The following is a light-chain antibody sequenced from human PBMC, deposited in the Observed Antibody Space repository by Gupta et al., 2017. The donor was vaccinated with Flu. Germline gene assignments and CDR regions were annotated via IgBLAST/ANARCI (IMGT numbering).Light chain of an antibody. J-gene: IGKJ4*01. Sequence: IVMTQSPATLSVSPGERATLSCRASQNVRNNFLAWYQQKPGQAPRLLMHGGSTRATGIPARFSGSGSGTEFTRTISSLQSEDFAVYYCQQYSNGPLTFGGGTKVGIK. CDR2: GGS. CDR3: QQYSNGPLT. CDR1: QNVRNN. V-gene: IGKV3-15*01.